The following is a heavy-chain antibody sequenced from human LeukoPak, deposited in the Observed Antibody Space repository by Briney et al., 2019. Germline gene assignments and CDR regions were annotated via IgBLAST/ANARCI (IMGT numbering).Heavy chain of an antibody. CDR1: GFAFSTYS. CDR2: ISSTSTYK. CDR3: ARSLPNPSYYYYDFDV. Sequence: PGGSLRLSCAASGFAFSTYSMNWVRQAPGKGLEWVSIISSTSTYKNYADSLKGRFTISRDNTKNSLYLQLNSLRAEDTAVYYCARSLPNPSYYYYDFDVWGQGTTVTVSS. V-gene: IGHV3-21*01. J-gene: IGHJ6*02.